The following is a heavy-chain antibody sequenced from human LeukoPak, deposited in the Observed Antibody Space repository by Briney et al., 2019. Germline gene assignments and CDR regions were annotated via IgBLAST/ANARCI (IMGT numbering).Heavy chain of an antibody. CDR2: IYYSGNS. V-gene: IGHV4-39*07. J-gene: IGHJ4*02. CDR3: ARDRYYYDSSGSAGDY. CDR1: GGSIRSNYY. D-gene: IGHD3-22*01. Sequence: SETLSLTCTVSGGSIRSNYYWGWIRQPPGKGLEWIGSIYYSGNSYYNPSLKSRVTMSIDTSKNQFSLKLSSVTAADTAVYYCARDRYYYDSSGSAGDYWGQGTLVTVSS.